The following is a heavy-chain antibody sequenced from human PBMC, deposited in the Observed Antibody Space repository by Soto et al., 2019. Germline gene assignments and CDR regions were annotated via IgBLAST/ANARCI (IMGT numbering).Heavy chain of an antibody. CDR3: ARGHFDSRGYYNALDY. Sequence: PSETLSLTCAVYGGSFSGYYWSWIRQPPGKGLEWIGEINHSGSTNYNPSLKSRVTISVDTSKNQFSLKLSSVTAADTAVYYCARGHFDSRGYYNALDYWGQGIQVTVAS. V-gene: IGHV4-34*01. CDR1: GGSFSGYY. CDR2: INHSGST. D-gene: IGHD3-22*01. J-gene: IGHJ4*02.